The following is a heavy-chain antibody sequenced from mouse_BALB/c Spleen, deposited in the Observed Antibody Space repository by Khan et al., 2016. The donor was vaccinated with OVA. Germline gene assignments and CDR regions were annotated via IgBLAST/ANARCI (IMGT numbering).Heavy chain of an antibody. D-gene: IGHD1-1*01. CDR2: INPHIGET. J-gene: IGHJ2*01. CDR1: GYSFTGYF. CDR3: TRIYRSDFDY. V-gene: IGHV1-20*02. Sequence: VQLQQSGPELVRPGASVKISCKASGYSFTGYFMNWVMQSHGKSLEWIGRINPHIGETFYNQRFKDKATLTVDESSSTANMELRSLESEDSAVEYCTRIYRSDFDYWGQGTTLTVSS.